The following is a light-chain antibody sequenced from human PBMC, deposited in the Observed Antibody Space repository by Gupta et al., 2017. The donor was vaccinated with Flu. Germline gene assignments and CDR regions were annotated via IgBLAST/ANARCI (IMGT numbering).Light chain of an antibody. CDR1: QTISTS. Sequence: GDRVTITCRASQTISTSLNLYQQKAGQSPSLLIYDASTLQSGVPSRFAGSGSGTYFTLTINNVQPEDFATYYCQQGYNTPLTFGQGTRLEI. CDR3: QQGYNTPLT. CDR2: DAS. J-gene: IGKJ5*01. V-gene: IGKV1-39*01.